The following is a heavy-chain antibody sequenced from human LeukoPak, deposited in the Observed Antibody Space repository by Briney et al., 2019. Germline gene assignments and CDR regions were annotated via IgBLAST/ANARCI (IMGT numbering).Heavy chain of an antibody. CDR2: IKSKTDGGTT. Sequence: GGSLRLSCAASGFTFSNAWMSWVRQAPGKGLEWVGRIKSKTDGGTTDYAAPVKGRFTISRDDSKSTLYLQMNSLKTEDTAVYYCTTAYVPCGGDCYSYYYYGMDVWGQGTTVTVSS. CDR3: TTAYVPCGGDCYSYYYYGMDV. J-gene: IGHJ6*02. V-gene: IGHV3-15*01. D-gene: IGHD2-21*02. CDR1: GFTFSNAW.